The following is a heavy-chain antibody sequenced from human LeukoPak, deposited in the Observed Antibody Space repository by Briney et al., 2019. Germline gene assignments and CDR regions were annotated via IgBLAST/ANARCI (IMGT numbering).Heavy chain of an antibody. CDR2: IYSGGTT. CDR3: ARGAHKRDDYGGFFDY. CDR1: GFTVSSNY. V-gene: IGHV3-53*05. J-gene: IGHJ4*02. Sequence: GGSLRLSCAASGFTVSSNYMSWVRQAPGKGLEWVSAIYSGGTTYYADPVKGRFTISRDNSKNTLYVQMNSLRAEDTAVYYCARGAHKRDDYGGFFDYWGQGTLVTVSS. D-gene: IGHD4-23*01.